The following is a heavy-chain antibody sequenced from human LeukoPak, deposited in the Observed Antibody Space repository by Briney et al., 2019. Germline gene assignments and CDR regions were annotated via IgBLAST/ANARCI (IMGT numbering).Heavy chain of an antibody. CDR2: IYTSGST. V-gene: IGHV4-61*02. J-gene: IGHJ3*02. CDR3: ARPYGSGSPDAFDI. CDR1: GGSISSGSYY. Sequence: SETLSLTCTVSGGSISSGSYYWSWIRQPAGKGLEWIGRIYTSGSTNYNPSLKSRVTISVDTSKNQFSLKLSSVTAADTAVYYCARPYGSGSPDAFDIWGQGTMVTVSS. D-gene: IGHD3-10*01.